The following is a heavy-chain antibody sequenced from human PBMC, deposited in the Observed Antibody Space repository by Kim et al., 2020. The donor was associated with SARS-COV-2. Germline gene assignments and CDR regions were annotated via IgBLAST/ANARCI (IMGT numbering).Heavy chain of an antibody. V-gene: IGHV3-30*02. Sequence: EGSNKYYADSEKARFTISRDNSKNTLYLQMNSLRAEDTAVYYCAKVGPGYWGQGTLVTVSS. J-gene: IGHJ4*02. CDR2: EGSNK. CDR3: AKVGPGY.